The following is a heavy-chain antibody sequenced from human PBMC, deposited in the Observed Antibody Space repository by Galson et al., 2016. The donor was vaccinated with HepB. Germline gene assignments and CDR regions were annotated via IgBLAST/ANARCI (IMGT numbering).Heavy chain of an antibody. Sequence: SLRLSCAGSGFTFSSYAMNWVRQAPGKGLQWVSYISSSIRTIYYADSVMGRFTISRDNAENSVHLQMNSLRDEDTAVYYCARELVRSAFDLWGQGTMVTVSS. CDR3: ARELVRSAFDL. D-gene: IGHD4/OR15-4a*01. V-gene: IGHV3-48*02. CDR1: GFTFSSYA. CDR2: ISSSIRTI. J-gene: IGHJ3*01.